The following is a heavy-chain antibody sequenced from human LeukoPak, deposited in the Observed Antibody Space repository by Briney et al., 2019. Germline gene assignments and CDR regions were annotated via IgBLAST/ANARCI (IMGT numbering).Heavy chain of an antibody. J-gene: IGHJ4*02. CDR3: ASGYNSDS. Sequence: PGGSLRLSCAASGFTFRSYGMHWVRQAPGKGLEWVAFIRYDESNKYYADSVKGRFTISRDNSKNTLYLQMNSLRVEDTAVYYCASGYNSDSWGQGTLVIVSS. D-gene: IGHD1-20*01. CDR1: GFTFRSYG. V-gene: IGHV3-30*02. CDR2: IRYDESNK.